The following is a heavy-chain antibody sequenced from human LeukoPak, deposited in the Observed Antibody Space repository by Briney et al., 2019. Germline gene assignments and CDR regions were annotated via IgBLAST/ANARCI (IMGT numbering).Heavy chain of an antibody. CDR1: GFDFSSYG. Sequence: GGSLRLSCAGPGFDFSSYGMSWVRQAPGKGLEWVSGISGSGGSTYYADSVRGRFTISRENSKKTVHLQMNSLRAEDTAVYYCAKVAFSQGYSSGPGDYFDYWGQGTLVTVSS. CDR3: AKVAFSQGYSSGPGDYFDY. V-gene: IGHV3-23*01. CDR2: ISGSGGST. D-gene: IGHD6-19*01. J-gene: IGHJ4*02.